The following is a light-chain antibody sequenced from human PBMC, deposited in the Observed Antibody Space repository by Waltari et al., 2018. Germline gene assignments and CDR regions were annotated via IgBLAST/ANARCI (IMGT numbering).Light chain of an antibody. V-gene: IGKV1-6*01. Sequence: AIQMTQSPSSLSASVGDRVTITCRASQGIRNDLGWYQQKPGNAPKLLIYAASSLHSGAPSMFSGSGSSTDFTLTISSLQPEDFATYYCLQDYNYPHTFGQGTKVEIK. CDR2: AAS. CDR1: QGIRND. CDR3: LQDYNYPHT. J-gene: IGKJ1*01.